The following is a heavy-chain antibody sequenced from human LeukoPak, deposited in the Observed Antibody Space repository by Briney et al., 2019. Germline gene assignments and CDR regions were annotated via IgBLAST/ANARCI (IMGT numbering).Heavy chain of an antibody. CDR2: INHSGST. V-gene: IGHV4-34*01. J-gene: IGHJ4*02. Sequence: SETLSLSCAVYGGSFSGYYWSWIRQPPGKGLEWIGEINHSGSTNYNPSLKSRVTISVDTSKNQFSLKLSSVTAADTAVYYCARGRYLEVVVPAARSRFDYWGQGSVVTVSS. CDR3: ARGRYLEVVVPAARSRFDY. CDR1: GGSFSGYY. D-gene: IGHD2-2*01.